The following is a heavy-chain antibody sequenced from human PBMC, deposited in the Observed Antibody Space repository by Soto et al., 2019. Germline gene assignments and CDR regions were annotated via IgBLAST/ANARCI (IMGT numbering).Heavy chain of an antibody. CDR3: ARDAYLIGIPPAYYLDY. J-gene: IGHJ4*02. CDR2: IWYDGSNK. Sequence: QVQLVESGGGVVQPGRSLRLSCAASRFTFSNYGMHWVRQAPGKGLEWVAVIWYDGSNKYYADSVKGRFTISRDNANNTLYLQMNSLRAEDTAVYYCARDAYLIGIPPAYYLDYWGQGTLVTVPS. V-gene: IGHV3-33*01. D-gene: IGHD3-16*02. CDR1: RFTFSNYG.